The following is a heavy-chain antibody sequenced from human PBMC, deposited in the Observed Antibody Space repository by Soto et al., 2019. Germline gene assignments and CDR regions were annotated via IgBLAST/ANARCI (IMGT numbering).Heavy chain of an antibody. V-gene: IGHV1-18*01. D-gene: IGHD3-3*01. CDR1: GYTFANYG. Sequence: QVQLVQSGAEVKKPGASVKVSCKASGYTFANYGISWVRQAPGQGLEWMAWISAYNENTEYAQKVQGRVTMTTDTSTSTAYMELRSLRSDDTATYYCARALRSITIFGVVRYYGMDVWGQGTTVTVSS. J-gene: IGHJ6*02. CDR3: ARALRSITIFGVVRYYGMDV. CDR2: ISAYNENT.